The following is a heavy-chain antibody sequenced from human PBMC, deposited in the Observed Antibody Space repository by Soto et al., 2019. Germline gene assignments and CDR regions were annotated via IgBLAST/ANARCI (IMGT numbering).Heavy chain of an antibody. Sequence: SETLSLTCAVSGYSISSGYYWGWIRQPPGKGLEWIGSIYHSGSTYYNPSLKSRVTISVDTSKYQFSLKLSSVTAADTAVYYCARGEGRGWYSGNWFDPWGQGTLVTVSS. J-gene: IGHJ5*02. V-gene: IGHV4-38-2*01. CDR1: GYSISSGYY. CDR3: ARGEGRGWYSGNWFDP. D-gene: IGHD6-19*01. CDR2: IYHSGST.